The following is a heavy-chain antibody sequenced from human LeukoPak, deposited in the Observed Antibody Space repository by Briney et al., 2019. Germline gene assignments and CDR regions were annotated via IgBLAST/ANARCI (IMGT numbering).Heavy chain of an antibody. CDR1: GYTFTGYY. CDR3: AARYSSNWLDY. Sequence: GASVKVSCKASGYTFTGYYMHWVQQAPGQGLEWMGWINPNSGGTNYAQKFQGRVTMTRDTSISTAHMELSRLRSDDTAVYYCAARYSSNWLDYWGQGTLVTVSS. V-gene: IGHV1-2*02. CDR2: INPNSGGT. D-gene: IGHD6-13*01. J-gene: IGHJ4*02.